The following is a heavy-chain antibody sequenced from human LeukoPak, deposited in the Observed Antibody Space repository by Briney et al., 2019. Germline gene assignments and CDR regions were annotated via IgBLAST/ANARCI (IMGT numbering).Heavy chain of an antibody. V-gene: IGHV3-43D*03. CDR2: ISWDGGST. D-gene: IGHD3-22*01. CDR3: AKEGYYYDSSGYSPFDY. Sequence: GGSLRLSCAASGFTFDDYAMHWVRQAPGKGLEWVSLISWDGGSTYYADSVKGRFTISRDNSKNSLYLQMNSLRAEDTALYYCAKEGYYYDSSGYSPFDYWGQGTLVTVSS. J-gene: IGHJ4*02. CDR1: GFTFDDYA.